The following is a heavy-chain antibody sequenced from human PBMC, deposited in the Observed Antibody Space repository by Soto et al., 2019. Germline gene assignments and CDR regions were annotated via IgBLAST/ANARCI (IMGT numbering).Heavy chain of an antibody. CDR2: ISYDGSNK. J-gene: IGHJ6*02. Sequence: QVQLVESGGGVVQPGRSLRLSCAASGFTFSSYAMHWVRQAPGKGLEGVAVISYDGSNKYHADSVKGRFTISRDNSKNTLYLQMNRLRAEDTAGYYCARGGSGWYKDGMDVWGQGTTVTVSS. CDR3: ARGGSGWYKDGMDV. D-gene: IGHD6-19*01. V-gene: IGHV3-30-3*01. CDR1: GFTFSSYA.